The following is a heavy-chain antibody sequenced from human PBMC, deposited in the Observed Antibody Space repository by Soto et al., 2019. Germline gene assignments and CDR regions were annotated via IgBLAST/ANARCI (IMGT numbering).Heavy chain of an antibody. CDR2: IYCSGST. CDR1: GGSISSSSYY. D-gene: IGHD3-9*01. J-gene: IGHJ6*02. Sequence: QLQLQESGPGLVKPSETLSLTCTVSGGSISSSSYYWGWIRQPPGKGLEWIGSIYCSGSTYYNPYLKSRVTQSVDTPKNQFSLKLSSVTAADTAVYYCARPSFDILTGYSEAGVDYYYYYGMDVWGQGTTVTVSS. CDR3: ARPSFDILTGYSEAGVDYYYYYGMDV. V-gene: IGHV4-39*01.